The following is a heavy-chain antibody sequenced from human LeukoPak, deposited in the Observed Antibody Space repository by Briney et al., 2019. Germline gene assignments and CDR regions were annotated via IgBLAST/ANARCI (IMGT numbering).Heavy chain of an antibody. CDR3: ARARTTRGFDY. J-gene: IGHJ4*02. CDR1: GFTFNSYG. CDR2: IWYDGSNK. Sequence: GGSLRLSCAASGFTFNSYGIHWARQAPGKGLEWVAFIWYDGSNKYYADSVKGRFTISSDNSKNTLYLQMNSLRAEDTAVYYCARARTTRGFDYWGQGTLVTVSS. D-gene: IGHD4-17*01. V-gene: IGHV3-33*01.